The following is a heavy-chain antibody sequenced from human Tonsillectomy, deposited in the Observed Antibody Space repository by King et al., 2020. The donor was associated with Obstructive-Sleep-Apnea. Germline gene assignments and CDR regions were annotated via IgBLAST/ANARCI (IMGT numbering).Heavy chain of an antibody. CDR1: GGSFSSYV. CDR3: ARGPGTTVVSDS. D-gene: IGHD4-23*01. J-gene: IGHJ4*02. Sequence: QLVQSGAEVRKPGSSVNVSCKASGGSFSSYVISWVRQAPGQGLEWMGGIMPFLDVANYAQKFQGRVTITADKSTSTAYMELNRLRSEDTAVYYCARGPGTTVVSDSWGQGTLVTVSS. V-gene: IGHV1-69*04. CDR2: IMPFLDVA.